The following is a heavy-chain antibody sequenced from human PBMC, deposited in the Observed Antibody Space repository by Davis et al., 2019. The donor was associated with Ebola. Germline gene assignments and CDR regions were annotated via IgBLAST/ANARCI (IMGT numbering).Heavy chain of an antibody. V-gene: IGHV4-34*01. CDR3: ARGGAYYYGSGKGGMDV. Sequence: PSETLSLTCAVYGGSYRGYYWNWIRQPPGKGLEWVGEINHGGSTNYNPSLKSRVAISLDTSRTQFSLNLSSVTAADTAVYYCARGGAYYYGSGKGGMDVWGQGTTVTISS. D-gene: IGHD3-10*01. J-gene: IGHJ6*02. CDR2: INHGGST. CDR1: GGSYRGYY.